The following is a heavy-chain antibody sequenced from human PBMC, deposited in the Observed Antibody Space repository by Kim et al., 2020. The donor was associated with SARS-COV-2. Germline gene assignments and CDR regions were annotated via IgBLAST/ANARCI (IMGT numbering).Heavy chain of an antibody. J-gene: IGHJ6*02. D-gene: IGHD1-26*01. V-gene: IGHV3-7*03. CDR1: TVMFRSNL. Sequence: GGSLRLSCAASTVMFRSNLMTWVRQAPGKGLEWVANIQRNGNQKRYMDSVKGRFTISRDIAKNSLSLQMDSLRVEDTATYYCAIIDNGVVVWGQGTT. CDR2: IQRNGNQK. CDR3: AIIDNGVVV.